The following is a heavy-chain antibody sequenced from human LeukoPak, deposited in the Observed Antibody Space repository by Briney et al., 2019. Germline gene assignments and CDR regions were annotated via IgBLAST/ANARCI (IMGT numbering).Heavy chain of an antibody. CDR2: ITTYNGNT. V-gene: IGHV1-18*01. Sequence: GASVKVSCKASGYTFTSSGISWVRQAPGQGLEWMGWITTYNGNTNYAQKLQGRVTITRDTSASTAYMELSSLRSEDTAVYYCAGTVTVAGNWFDPWGQGTLVTVSS. CDR1: GYTFTSSG. CDR3: AGTVTVAGNWFDP. D-gene: IGHD6-19*01. J-gene: IGHJ5*02.